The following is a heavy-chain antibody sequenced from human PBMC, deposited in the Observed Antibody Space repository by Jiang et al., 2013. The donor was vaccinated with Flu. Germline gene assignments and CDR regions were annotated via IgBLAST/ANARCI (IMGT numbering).Heavy chain of an antibody. V-gene: IGHV5-51*01. Sequence: VQLVESGAEVKKPGESLKISCKGSGYNFTTYWIGWVRQVPGKGLEWMGIIYPGDSDTRYSPSFQGQVTISADKSISTAYLQWRSLKASDTAMYYCARRSYSGSWEFDYWGQGTLVTVSS. CDR1: GYNFTTYW. CDR2: IYPGDSDT. J-gene: IGHJ4*02. CDR3: ARRSYSGSWEFDY. D-gene: IGHD1-26*01.